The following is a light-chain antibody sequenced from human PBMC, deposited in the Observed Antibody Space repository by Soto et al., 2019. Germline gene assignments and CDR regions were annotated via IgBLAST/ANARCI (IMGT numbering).Light chain of an antibody. V-gene: IGLV6-57*04. CDR2: ESN. Sequence: NFMLTQPHSVSESPGKTVIISCTRSSGSIASNYVQWYQQRPGSAPTTVVYESNQRPSGVPDRFSGSIDSSSNSASLTISGLRAGDGADYYCQSYDSTNPVVFGGGTKLTVL. J-gene: IGLJ2*01. CDR3: QSYDSTNPVV. CDR1: SGSIASNY.